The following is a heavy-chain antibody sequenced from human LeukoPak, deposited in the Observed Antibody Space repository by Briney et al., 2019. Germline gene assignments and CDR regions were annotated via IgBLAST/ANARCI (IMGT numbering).Heavy chain of an antibody. D-gene: IGHD1-26*01. J-gene: IGHJ4*02. Sequence: PGGSLRLSCAASGFTFSSYAMSWVRQGPGKGLEWVSAISGSGGSTYYADSVKGRFTISRDNSKNTLYLQMNSLRAEDTAVYYCAKGRSGTYYLHFDYWGQGTLVTVSS. CDR2: ISGSGGST. CDR1: GFTFSSYA. V-gene: IGHV3-23*01. CDR3: AKGRSGTYYLHFDY.